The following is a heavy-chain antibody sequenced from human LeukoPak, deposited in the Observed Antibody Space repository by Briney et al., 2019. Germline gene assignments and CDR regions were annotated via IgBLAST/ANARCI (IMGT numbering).Heavy chain of an antibody. Sequence: GGSLRLSCAASGFTFSSYTMNWVRQAPGKGLEWVSSITSSGSSIYYADSVKGRFTISRDNAKNSLYLQMTSLRAEDTAVYYCTRDHMVHPRGGWFDPWGQGTLVTVSS. J-gene: IGHJ5*02. CDR1: GFTFSSYT. V-gene: IGHV3-21*01. CDR2: ITSSGSSI. D-gene: IGHD3-10*01. CDR3: TRDHMVHPRGGWFDP.